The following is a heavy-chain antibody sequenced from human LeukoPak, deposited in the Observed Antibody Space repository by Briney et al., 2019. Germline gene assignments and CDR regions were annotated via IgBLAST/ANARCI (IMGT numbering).Heavy chain of an antibody. CDR2: IIHSGST. J-gene: IGHJ3*02. CDR1: GGSFSGSY. Sequence: SETLSLTCAVYGGSFSGSYWSWIRQSPGKGLEWIGEIIHSGSTTYSPSLKSRVTISIDTSNNQFSLKLSSVTAEDTAVYYCARGGGDWNDAYQNAFDIWDQGTMGTVSS. D-gene: IGHD1-1*01. V-gene: IGHV4-34*01. CDR3: ARGGGDWNDAYQNAFDI.